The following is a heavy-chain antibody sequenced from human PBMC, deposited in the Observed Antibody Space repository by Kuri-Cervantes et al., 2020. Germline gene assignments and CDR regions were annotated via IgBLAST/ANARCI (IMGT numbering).Heavy chain of an antibody. CDR1: GFTFSSYA. V-gene: IGHV3-23*01. D-gene: IGHD3-22*01. J-gene: IGHJ3*02. CDR2: ISGSGGST. CDR3: ARCLNYYDSSGYYSIDAFDI. Sequence: GESLKISCAASGFTFSSYAMSWVRQAPGKGLEWVSAISGSGGSTYYADSVKGRFTISRDNSKNTLYLQMNSLRAEDTAVYYCARCLNYYDSSGYYSIDAFDIWGQGTMVTVSS.